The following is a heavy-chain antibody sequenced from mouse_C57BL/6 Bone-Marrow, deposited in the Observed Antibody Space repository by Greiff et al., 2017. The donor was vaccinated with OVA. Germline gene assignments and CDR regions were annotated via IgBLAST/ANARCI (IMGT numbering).Heavy chain of an antibody. J-gene: IGHJ4*01. CDR1: GYTFTDYY. Sequence: QVQLQQSGAELVRPGASVKLSCKASGYTFTDYYINWVKQRPGQGLEWIARIYPGSGNTYYNEKFKGKATLTAEKSSSTAYMQLSSLTSEDSAVYFCARADYYGISYDAMDYCGQGTSVTVSS. CDR2: IYPGSGNT. CDR3: ARADYYGISYDAMDY. D-gene: IGHD1-1*01. V-gene: IGHV1-76*01.